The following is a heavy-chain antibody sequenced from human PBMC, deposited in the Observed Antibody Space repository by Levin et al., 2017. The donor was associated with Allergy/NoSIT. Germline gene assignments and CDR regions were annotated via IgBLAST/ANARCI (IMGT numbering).Heavy chain of an antibody. V-gene: IGHV4-61*01. Sequence: MSSETLSLTCTVSGGSVNSGSYYWSWIRQPPGKGLEWIGYIYYSGSTNYNPSLKSRVSMSVDTSNNQFSLRLTSVTAADTAMYYCAREPNAFDLWGQGTMVTVSS. CDR1: GGSVNSGSYY. CDR2: IYYSGST. J-gene: IGHJ3*01. CDR3: AREPNAFDL.